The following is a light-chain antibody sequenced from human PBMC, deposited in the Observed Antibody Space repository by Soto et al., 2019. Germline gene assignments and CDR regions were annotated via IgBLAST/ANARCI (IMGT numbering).Light chain of an antibody. Sequence: DIQMTQSPSTLSGSVGDRVTITCRASQTISSWLAWYQQKPGKAPKLLIYKASTLKSGVPSRFSGSGSGTEFTLTIISLQPDDFATYYVQHYNSYSEAFGQGTKLELK. CDR2: KAS. J-gene: IGKJ1*01. CDR1: QTISSW. V-gene: IGKV1-5*03. CDR3: QHYNSYSEA.